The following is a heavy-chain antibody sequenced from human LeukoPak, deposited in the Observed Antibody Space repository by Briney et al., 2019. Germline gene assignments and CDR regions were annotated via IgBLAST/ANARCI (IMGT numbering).Heavy chain of an antibody. J-gene: IGHJ6*03. CDR1: GFTFSSYG. CDR2: ISYDGSNK. Sequence: PGRSLRLSCAASGFTFSSYGMHWVRQAPGKGLEWVAVISYDGSNKYYADSVKGRFTISRDNSKNTLYLQMNSLRAEDTAVYYCARDRYSYGRKPFYYMDVWGKGTTVTVSS. CDR3: ARDRYSYGRKPFYYMDV. V-gene: IGHV3-30*03. D-gene: IGHD5-18*01.